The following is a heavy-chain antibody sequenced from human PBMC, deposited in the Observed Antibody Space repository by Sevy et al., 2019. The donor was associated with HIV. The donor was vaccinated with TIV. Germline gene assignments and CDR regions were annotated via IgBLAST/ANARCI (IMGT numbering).Heavy chain of an antibody. CDR3: ARESIYAYGSLPHY. V-gene: IGHV3-7*01. CDR1: GFTFSSFW. D-gene: IGHD3-10*01. J-gene: IGHJ4*02. Sequence: GGSLRLSCATSGFTFSSFWMSWVRQAPGKGLEWVANINQDGSEIYYVHSVKGRFTISRDNAKNSLYLQMTSLRAEDTAVYYCARESIYAYGSLPHYWGQGTLVTVSS. CDR2: INQDGSEI.